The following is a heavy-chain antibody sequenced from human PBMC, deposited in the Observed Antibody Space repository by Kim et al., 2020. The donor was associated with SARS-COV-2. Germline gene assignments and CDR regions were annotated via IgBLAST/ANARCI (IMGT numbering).Heavy chain of an antibody. CDR3: ARGGYSNFDF. CDR1: GFTFNSHW. Sequence: GGSLRLSCTASGFTFNSHWMSWVRQAPGKGLEWVANTKYDGSTKNYVESMKGRFTISRDKAKNALYLQMNSLRVEDTAVYYCARGGYSNFDFWGQGTLVT. J-gene: IGHJ4*02. D-gene: IGHD2-21*01. V-gene: IGHV3-7*01. CDR2: TKYDGSTK.